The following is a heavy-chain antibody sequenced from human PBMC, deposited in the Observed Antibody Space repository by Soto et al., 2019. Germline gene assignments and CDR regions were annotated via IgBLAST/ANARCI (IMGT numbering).Heavy chain of an antibody. CDR1: GYSFTNYW. J-gene: IGHJ4*02. CDR3: ARHGTRLWWFDM. D-gene: IGHD2-15*01. Sequence: GEPLKISCKASGYSFTNYWISWLRQMPGKGLEWMGIIYPGDSNTRYSPSFQGQVTISADKSISTAYLQWSSLKASDTARYYCARHGTRLWWFDMWGQGTPVTVSS. CDR2: IYPGDSNT. V-gene: IGHV5-51*01.